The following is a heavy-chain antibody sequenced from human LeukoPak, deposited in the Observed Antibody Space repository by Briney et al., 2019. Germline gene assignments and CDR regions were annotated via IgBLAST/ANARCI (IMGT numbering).Heavy chain of an antibody. J-gene: IGHJ4*02. CDR2: IYYSGST. D-gene: IGHD4-17*01. CDR3: ARTPATTWSNPFDY. Sequence: SETLSLTCTVSGCSISTYSWNWIRQPPGKGLEWIGYIYYSGSTNYNPSLKSRVSISVDTYKNESSLNLSSVTAADTAVYYCARTPATTWSNPFDYWGQGTLVTVSS. V-gene: IGHV4-59*01. CDR1: GCSISTYS.